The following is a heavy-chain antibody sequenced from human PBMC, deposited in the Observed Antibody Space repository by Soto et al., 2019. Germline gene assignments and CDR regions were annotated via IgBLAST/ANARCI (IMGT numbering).Heavy chain of an antibody. CDR1: DGSISTYY. J-gene: IGHJ4*02. Sequence: QVQLQESGPGLMKPSETLSLTCTVSDGSISTYYWSWIRQPPGKGLEWIGHISYSGSTNYNPSLKSRVTMSVDTSTNQFSLKLSSVTAADTAVYYCAKNTGSSGRGYYFDYWGQGTLVTVSS. V-gene: IGHV4-59*08. D-gene: IGHD6-19*01. CDR2: ISYSGST. CDR3: AKNTGSSGRGYYFDY.